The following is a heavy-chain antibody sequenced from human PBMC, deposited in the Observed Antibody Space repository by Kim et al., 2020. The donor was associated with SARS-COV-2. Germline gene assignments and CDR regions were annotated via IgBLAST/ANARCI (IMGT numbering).Heavy chain of an antibody. J-gene: IGHJ5*02. CDR1: GYTFTSYG. CDR2: ISAYNGNT. V-gene: IGHV1-18*01. CDR3: AFRYDFWSGYFWFDP. Sequence: ASVKVSCKASGYTFTSYGISWVRQAPGQGLEWMGWISAYNGNTNYAQKLQGRVTMTTDTSTSTAYMELRSLRSDDTAVYYCAFRYDFWSGYFWFDPWGQGTLVTVSS. D-gene: IGHD3-3*01.